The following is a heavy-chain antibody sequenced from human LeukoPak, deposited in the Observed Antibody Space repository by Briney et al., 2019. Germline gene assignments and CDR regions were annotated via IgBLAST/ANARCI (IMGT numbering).Heavy chain of an antibody. CDR1: GFTFSSYA. Sequence: GGSLRLSCAASGFTFSSYAMSWVRQAPGKGLEWVSAISGSGGSTYYADSVKGRFTISRDNSKNTLYLQMNSLRAEDTAVYYCAKLGGSSYYYGMGVWGQGTTVTVA. J-gene: IGHJ6*02. CDR2: ISGSGGST. D-gene: IGHD2-15*01. CDR3: AKLGGSSYYYGMGV. V-gene: IGHV3-23*01.